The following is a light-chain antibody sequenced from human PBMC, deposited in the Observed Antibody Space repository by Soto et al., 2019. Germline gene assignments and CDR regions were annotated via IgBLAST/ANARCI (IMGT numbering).Light chain of an antibody. J-gene: IGKJ5*01. CDR1: QSVSNY. CDR3: QQRRNSVT. Sequence: EIVLTQSPATPSLSPGDRATLSCRASQSVSNYLAWYQQRPGQAPRLLIYDASNRAAGIPARFSGSGSGTDFSLTISSLEPEDFAVYYCQQRRNSVTFGQGTRLEIK. CDR2: DAS. V-gene: IGKV3-11*01.